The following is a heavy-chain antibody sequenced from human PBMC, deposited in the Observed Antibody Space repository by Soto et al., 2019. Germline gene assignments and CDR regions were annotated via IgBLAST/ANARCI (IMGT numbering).Heavy chain of an antibody. CDR3: AKDDFTDRGDDYFDY. CDR1: GGTFSSYA. Sequence: GASVKVSCKASGGTFSSYAISWVRQAPGQGLEWMGGIIPIFGTANYAQKFQGRVTITADESKNTLYLQLNSLRFEDTAVYYCAKDDFTDRGDDYFDYWGPGTLVTVSS. J-gene: IGHJ4*02. CDR2: IIPIFGTA. D-gene: IGHD2-21*02. V-gene: IGHV1-69*13.